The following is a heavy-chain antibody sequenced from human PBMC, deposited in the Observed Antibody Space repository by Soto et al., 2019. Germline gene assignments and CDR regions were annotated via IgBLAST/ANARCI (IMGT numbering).Heavy chain of an antibody. CDR1: GFSLSTSGVG. J-gene: IGHJ5*02. V-gene: IGHV2-5*02. Sequence: NTLKESGPSLVKPTQTLTLTCTFSGFSLSTSGVGVGWIRQPPGKALECLAIIYWDDDKRYSPSLKSRLTITKDTSKNQVVFRMTNMDPVDTATYHCAHRQLNGVLCSSKWGWLDPWGQGTLVTVCS. CDR2: IYWDDDK. CDR3: AHRQLNGVLCSSKWGWLDP. D-gene: IGHD3-10*02.